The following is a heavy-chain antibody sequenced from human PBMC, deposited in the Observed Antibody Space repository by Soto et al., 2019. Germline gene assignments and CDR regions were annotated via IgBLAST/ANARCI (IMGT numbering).Heavy chain of an antibody. CDR2: ISAYNGNT. J-gene: IGHJ5*02. V-gene: IGHV1-18*01. CDR1: GYTFTSYG. D-gene: IGHD6-13*01. Sequence: QVQLVQSGAEVKKPGASVKVSCKASGYTFTSYGISWVRQAPGQGLEWMGWISAYNGNTNYAQKLQGRVTMTTDTSXSXXYMELRSLRSDDTAVYYCARSRYTYSRSKAGWFDPWGQGTLVTVSS. CDR3: ARSRYTYSRSKAGWFDP.